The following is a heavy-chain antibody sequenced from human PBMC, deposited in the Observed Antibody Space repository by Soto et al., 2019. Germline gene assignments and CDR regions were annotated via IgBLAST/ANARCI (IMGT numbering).Heavy chain of an antibody. Sequence: ASVKVSCKASGYTFTSSGIHWVRQAPGQRLEWMGWINTGNGYTKYSQKFQNRVTITRDTSASTAYMELSSLRSEDTSVYYCARAGGYSYGFPFDYWGQGXLVTVYS. CDR3: ARAGGYSYGFPFDY. D-gene: IGHD5-18*01. J-gene: IGHJ4*02. CDR1: GYTFTSSG. CDR2: INTGNGYT. V-gene: IGHV1-3*04.